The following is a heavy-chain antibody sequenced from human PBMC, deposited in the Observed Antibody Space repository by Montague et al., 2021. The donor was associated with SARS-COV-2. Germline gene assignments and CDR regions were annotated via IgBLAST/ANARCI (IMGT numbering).Heavy chain of an antibody. V-gene: IGHV4-61*02. CDR2: IYTSWST. D-gene: IGHD3-3*01. CDR1: GGSISSGSYY. Sequence: TLSLTCTVSGGSISSGSYYWSWIRQPAGKGLEWIGRIYTSWSTNYNPSLKSRVTISVDTSKNQFSLKLSSVTAADTAVYYCARADFWSGYLYFDYWGQGTLVTVSS. J-gene: IGHJ4*02. CDR3: ARADFWSGYLYFDY.